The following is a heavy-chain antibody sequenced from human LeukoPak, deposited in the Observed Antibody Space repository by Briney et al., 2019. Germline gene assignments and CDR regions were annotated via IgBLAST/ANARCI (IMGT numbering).Heavy chain of an antibody. CDR3: ARETPSSGFPYY. CDR1: VYTFTSYA. CDR2: VNAGNGNT. J-gene: IGHJ4*02. D-gene: IGHD3-22*01. V-gene: IGHV1-3*01. Sequence: ASVKVSCKASVYTFTSYAMHWGRHAPGQRLEWMGWVNAGNGNTKYSQKLQGRVTMTRNTSIRTAYMELSSLRSEDTAVYYCARETPSSGFPYYWGQGTLVTVSS.